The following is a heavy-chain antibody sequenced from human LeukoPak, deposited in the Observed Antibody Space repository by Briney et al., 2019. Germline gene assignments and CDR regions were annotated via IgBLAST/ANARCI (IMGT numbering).Heavy chain of an antibody. J-gene: IGHJ6*04. V-gene: IGHV1-46*01. CDR1: GYTFTSYY. Sequence: ASVKVSCKASGYTFTSYYMHWVRQAPGQGLEWMGIFNPSGGSTSYAQKFQGRVTMTRDTSTSTVYMELSSLRSEDTAVYYCARDVHCSGGSCYYYGMDVWGKGTTVTVSS. CDR2: FNPSGGST. CDR3: ARDVHCSGGSCYYYGMDV. D-gene: IGHD2-15*01.